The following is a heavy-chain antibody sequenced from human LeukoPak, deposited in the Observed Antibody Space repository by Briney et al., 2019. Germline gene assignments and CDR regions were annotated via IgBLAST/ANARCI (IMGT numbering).Heavy chain of an antibody. V-gene: IGHV3-74*01. Sequence: GGSLRLSCAASGFTFSSYWMHWVRQAPGKGLVWVSRINSDGSSTRYADSVKGRFTISRDNAKNTLYLQMNSLRAEDTAVYYCARDGGSYEPSNWFDPWGQGTLVTVSS. D-gene: IGHD1-26*01. CDR3: ARDGGSYEPSNWFDP. CDR2: INSDGSST. J-gene: IGHJ5*02. CDR1: GFTFSSYW.